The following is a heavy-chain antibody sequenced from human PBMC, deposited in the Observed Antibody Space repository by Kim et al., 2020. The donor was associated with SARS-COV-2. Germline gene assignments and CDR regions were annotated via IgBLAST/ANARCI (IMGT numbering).Heavy chain of an antibody. V-gene: IGHV3-74*01. Sequence: SNAAAVKGRFTMSRDNARNTLYLQSNSPRAEDTAVYYCARGGRAGGWFDPWGQGTPVTVSS. J-gene: IGHJ5*02. CDR3: ARGGRAGGWFDP. D-gene: IGHD2-15*01.